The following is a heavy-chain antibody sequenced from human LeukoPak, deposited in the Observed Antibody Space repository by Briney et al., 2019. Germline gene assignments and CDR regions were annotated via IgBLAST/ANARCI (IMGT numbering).Heavy chain of an antibody. CDR1: GGSFSGYY. J-gene: IGHJ5*02. D-gene: IGHD3-10*01. Sequence: SETLSLTCAVYGGSFSGYYWSWIRQPPGKGLEWIGEINHSGSTNYNPSLKSRVTISVDTSKNQFFLKLSSVTAADTAVYYCARVYGSGSYYKGWFDPWGQGTLVTVSS. CDR3: ARVYGSGSYYKGWFDP. CDR2: INHSGST. V-gene: IGHV4-34*01.